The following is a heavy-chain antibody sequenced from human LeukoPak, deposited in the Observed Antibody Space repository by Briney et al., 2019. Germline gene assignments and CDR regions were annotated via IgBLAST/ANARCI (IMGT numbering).Heavy chain of an antibody. Sequence: GGSLRLSCAASGFTFSSYAMHWVRQAPGKGLEWVAVISYDGSNKYYADSVKGRFTISRDNSKNTLYLQMNSLRAEDTAVYYCARGFVPKYSSSWYGGAFDIWGQGTMVTVSS. CDR3: ARGFVPKYSSSWYGGAFDI. V-gene: IGHV3-30-3*01. CDR2: ISYDGSNK. J-gene: IGHJ3*02. D-gene: IGHD6-13*01. CDR1: GFTFSSYA.